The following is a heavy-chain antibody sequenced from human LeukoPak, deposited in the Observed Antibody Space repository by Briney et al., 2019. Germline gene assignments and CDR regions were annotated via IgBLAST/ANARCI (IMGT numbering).Heavy chain of an antibody. CDR3: ARRSWYVDY. V-gene: IGHV4-59*08. D-gene: IGHD3-10*01. CDR1: GGSLSSFY. J-gene: IGHJ4*02. Sequence: SETLSLTCTVSGGSLSSFYRSWIRQPPGKGLEWIGYIYSSGSTSNNPSLESRVTISEDTSKNQFSLKRRSVTAAYTAVYYCARRSWYVDYWGQGALVTVSS. CDR2: IYSSGST.